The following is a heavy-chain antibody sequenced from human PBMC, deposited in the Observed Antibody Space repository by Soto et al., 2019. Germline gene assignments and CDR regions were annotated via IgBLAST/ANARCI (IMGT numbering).Heavy chain of an antibody. V-gene: IGHV1-8*01. CDR2: MNPNSGNT. D-gene: IGHD4-4*01. CDR3: ASTGSKGYYYYYYGMDV. J-gene: IGHJ6*02. Sequence: ASVKVSCKASGYTFTSYDINWVRQATGQGLEWMGWMNPNSGNTGYAQKFQGRVTMTRNTSISTAYMELSSLRSEDTAVYYCASTGSKGYYYYYYGMDVWGQGTTVTVSS. CDR1: GYTFTSYD.